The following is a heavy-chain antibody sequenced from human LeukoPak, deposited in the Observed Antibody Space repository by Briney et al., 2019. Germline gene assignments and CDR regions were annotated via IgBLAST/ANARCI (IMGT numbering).Heavy chain of an antibody. J-gene: IGHJ4*02. D-gene: IGHD3-3*01. CDR2: IYYSGST. Sequence: PSETLSLTCTVSGGSISSSNHYWGWIRQPPGKGLEWIGSIYYSGSTYYNPSLKSRVTISVDTSKNQFSLKLSSVSAADTAVYYCASVSLQIYDFWSWFDYWGQGTLVTVSS. V-gene: IGHV4-39*01. CDR3: ASVSLQIYDFWSWFDY. CDR1: GGSISSSNHY.